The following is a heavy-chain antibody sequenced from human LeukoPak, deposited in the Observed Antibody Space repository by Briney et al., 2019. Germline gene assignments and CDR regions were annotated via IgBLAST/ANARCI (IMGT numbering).Heavy chain of an antibody. CDR1: GFTFSSYA. D-gene: IGHD4-23*01. V-gene: IGHV3-23*01. CDR3: AKVPYGGNLYYFDY. CDR2: ISGSGGST. Sequence: PGGSLRLSCAASGFTFSSYAMSWVRQAPGKGLEWVSVISGSGGSTYYADSVKGRFTISRDNSKNTLYLQMNSLRAEDTAVYYCAKVPYGGNLYYFDYWGQGTLVTVSS. J-gene: IGHJ4*02.